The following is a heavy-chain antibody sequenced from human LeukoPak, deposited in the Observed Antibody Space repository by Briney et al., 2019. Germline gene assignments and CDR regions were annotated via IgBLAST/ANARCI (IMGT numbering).Heavy chain of an antibody. Sequence: SETLSLTCTVSGDSISSRSYYWSWIRQPAGKGLEWIGRIYTSESTIYNPSLKSRVTISVDTSKNQFSLKLGSVTAADTAVYYCARGVIATGGNDFDYWGQGTLVTVSS. J-gene: IGHJ4*02. D-gene: IGHD6-13*01. CDR2: IYTSEST. V-gene: IGHV4-61*02. CDR1: GDSISSRSYY. CDR3: ARGVIATGGNDFDY.